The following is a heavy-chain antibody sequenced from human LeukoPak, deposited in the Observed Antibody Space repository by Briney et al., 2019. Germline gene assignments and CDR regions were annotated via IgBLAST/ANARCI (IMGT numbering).Heavy chain of an antibody. V-gene: IGHV3-74*01. CDR1: GFTFSSYW. Sequence: PGGSLRLSCAASGFTFSSYWMHWVRQAPGKGLVWVSHINTDGSSTSYADPVKGRFTISRDNAKTTLYLQMNGLRAEDTAVYYCVRDHPGIGIDYWGQGTLVTVSS. CDR2: INTDGSST. CDR3: VRDHPGIGIDY. D-gene: IGHD2-15*01. J-gene: IGHJ4*02.